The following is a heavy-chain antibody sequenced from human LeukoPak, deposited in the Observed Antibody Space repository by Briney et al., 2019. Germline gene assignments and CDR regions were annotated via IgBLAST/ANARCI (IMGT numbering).Heavy chain of an antibody. CDR1: GYTFTGCY. CDR3: ANSELGYSSGWPIDY. D-gene: IGHD6-19*01. CDR2: INPNSGGT. Sequence: ASVKVSCKASGYTFTGCYMHWVRQAPGQGLEWMGRINPNSGGTNYAQKFQGRVTMTRDTSISTAYMELSRLRSDDTAVYYCANSELGYSSGWPIDYWGQGTLVTVSS. J-gene: IGHJ4*02. V-gene: IGHV1-2*06.